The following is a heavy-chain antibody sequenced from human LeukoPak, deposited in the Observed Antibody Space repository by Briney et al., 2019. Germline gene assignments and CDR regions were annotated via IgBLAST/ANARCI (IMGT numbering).Heavy chain of an antibody. D-gene: IGHD1-26*01. J-gene: IGHJ4*02. CDR2: ISSNGDTI. Sequence: GGALRLSCAASGFTFSDYYMSWIRQAPGKGLEWGSYISSNGDTIYYAASVKGRFTISRDNANNSLYLQMNSLRAEDTAVYYCARRKHNSYWSPNEYYFDYWGRGTLVTVSS. CDR1: GFTFSDYY. V-gene: IGHV3-11*01. CDR3: ARRKHNSYWSPNEYYFDY.